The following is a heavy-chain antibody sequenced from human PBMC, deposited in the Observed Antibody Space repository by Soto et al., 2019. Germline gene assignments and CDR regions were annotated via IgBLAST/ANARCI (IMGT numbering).Heavy chain of an antibody. CDR2: IWYDGSNK. J-gene: IGHJ4*02. Sequence: QVQLVESGGGVVQPGRSLRLSCAASGFIFSNYGMHWVRQAPGKGLEWVALIWYDGSNKYYADSVKGRFTISRDNSKNTLDCQMSSLRVEDTALYYGARDRGSAGYGYFDQCGQVSLVTVSS. CDR3: ARDRGSAGYGYFDQ. V-gene: IGHV3-33*01. D-gene: IGHD5-12*01. CDR1: GFIFSNYG.